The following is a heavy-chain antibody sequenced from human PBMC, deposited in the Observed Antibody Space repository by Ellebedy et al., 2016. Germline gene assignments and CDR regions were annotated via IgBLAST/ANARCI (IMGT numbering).Heavy chain of an antibody. CDR3: ARAVYNTNWYYFDS. D-gene: IGHD1-1*01. Sequence: SETLSLXCTVSGGSFSGGYYWTWIRQSPGKGLEWIGYISHSGSTYYNPSLKSRVTILVETSKNQFSLKLSSVTAADTAVFYCARAVYNTNWYYFDSWGQGTLVTVSS. V-gene: IGHV4-30-4*08. J-gene: IGHJ4*02. CDR2: ISHSGST. CDR1: GGSFSGGYY.